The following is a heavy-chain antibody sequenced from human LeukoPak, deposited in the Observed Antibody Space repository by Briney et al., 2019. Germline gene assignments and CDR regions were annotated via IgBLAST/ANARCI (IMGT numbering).Heavy chain of an antibody. CDR1: GFTFSNFW. D-gene: IGHD6-13*01. CDR2: IKQGASEK. Sequence: GGSLRLSCAASGFTFSNFWMSWVRQAPGKGLEWVANIKQGASEKYYVDSVKGRFSISRDNAKNSLYLQMNSLRAEDTAVYYCARDSSSWYSYWGRGTLVTVSS. J-gene: IGHJ4*02. CDR3: ARDSSSWYSY. V-gene: IGHV3-7*01.